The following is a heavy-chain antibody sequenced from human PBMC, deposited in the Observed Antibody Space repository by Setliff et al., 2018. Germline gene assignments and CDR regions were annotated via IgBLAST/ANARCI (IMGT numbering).Heavy chain of an antibody. V-gene: IGHV4-39*07. CDR3: ARQQQLVIGSTAYYYYGMDV. Sequence: PSETLSLTCTVSGGSISSSSYYWGWIRQPPGKGLEWIGIIYYSGSTYYNPTLKSRVTISVDTSKNQFSLKLSSVTAADTAVYYCARQQQLVIGSTAYYYYGMDVWGHGTTVTVSS. CDR1: GGSISSSSYY. D-gene: IGHD6-13*01. J-gene: IGHJ6*02. CDR2: IYYSGST.